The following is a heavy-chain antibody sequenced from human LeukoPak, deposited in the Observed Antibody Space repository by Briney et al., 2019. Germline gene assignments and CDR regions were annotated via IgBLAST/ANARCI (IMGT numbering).Heavy chain of an antibody. CDR2: ISSSSSYI. CDR3: AKDAVSGSPYYFDY. Sequence: GGSLRLSCAASGFTFSSYSMNWVRQAPGKGLEWVSSISSSSSYIYYADSVKGRFTISRDNAKNSLYLQMNSLRAEDTAVYYCAKDAVSGSPYYFDYWGQGTLVTVSS. V-gene: IGHV3-21*04. D-gene: IGHD1-26*01. J-gene: IGHJ4*02. CDR1: GFTFSSYS.